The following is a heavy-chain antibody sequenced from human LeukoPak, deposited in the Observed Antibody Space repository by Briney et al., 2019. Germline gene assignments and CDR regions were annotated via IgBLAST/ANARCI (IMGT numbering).Heavy chain of an antibody. CDR1: GCTFTSYD. V-gene: IGHV1-8*01. Sequence: GASVKVSCKASGCTFTSYDINWVRQATGQGLEWMGWMNPNSGNTGYAQKFQGRVTMTRNTSISTAYMELSSLRSEDTAVYYCARGPTGFWSGYYKWVRSLWFVPWGQGTLVTVSS. CDR3: ARGPTGFWSGYYKWVRSLWFVP. CDR2: MNPNSGNT. J-gene: IGHJ5*02. D-gene: IGHD3-3*01.